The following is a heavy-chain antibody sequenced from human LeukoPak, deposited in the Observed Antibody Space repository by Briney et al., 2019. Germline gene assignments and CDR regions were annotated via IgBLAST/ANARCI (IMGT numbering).Heavy chain of an antibody. J-gene: IGHJ4*02. CDR1: GYTFTSYG. Sequence: ASVKVSCKASGYTFTSYGISWVRQAPGQGLEWMGWISAYNGNTNYAQKLQGRVTMTTDTPTSTAYMELRSLRSDDTAVYYCARANNGGIVVVPAAPFCYFDYWGQGTLVTVSS. D-gene: IGHD2-2*01. CDR2: ISAYNGNT. CDR3: ARANNGGIVVVPAAPFCYFDY. V-gene: IGHV1-18*01.